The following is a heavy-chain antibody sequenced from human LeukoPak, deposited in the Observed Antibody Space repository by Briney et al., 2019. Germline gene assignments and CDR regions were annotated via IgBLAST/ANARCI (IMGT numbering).Heavy chain of an antibody. CDR3: ARPTRPYSYGYVHFDY. V-gene: IGHV5-51*01. CDR1: GYSFTSYW. CDR2: IYPGDSDT. J-gene: IGHJ4*02. D-gene: IGHD5-18*01. Sequence: GESLKISCKGSGYSFTSYWIGWVRQMPGKGLEWMGIIYPGDSDTRYSPSFQGQVTISADKSISTPYLQWSSLKASDTAIYYCARPTRPYSYGYVHFDYWGQGTLVTVSS.